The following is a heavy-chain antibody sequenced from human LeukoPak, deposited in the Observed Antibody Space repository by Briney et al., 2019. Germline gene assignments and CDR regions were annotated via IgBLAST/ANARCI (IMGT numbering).Heavy chain of an antibody. V-gene: IGHV1-2*02. CDR2: INPNSGGT. Sequence: ASVKVSCKTSGYTFTTYYIHWVRQAPGQGLEWMGWINPNSGGTDYAQNFQDRVTMTRDTSISTAYMELNRLKSDDTAVYYCAATPITLLRGLIIHNWFDPWGQGTLVAVSS. CDR1: GYTFTTYY. CDR3: AATPITLLRGLIIHNWFDP. J-gene: IGHJ5*02. D-gene: IGHD3-10*01.